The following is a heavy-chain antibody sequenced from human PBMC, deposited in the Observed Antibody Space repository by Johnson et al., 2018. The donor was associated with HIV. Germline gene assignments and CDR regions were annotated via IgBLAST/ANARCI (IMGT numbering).Heavy chain of an antibody. D-gene: IGHD1-26*01. J-gene: IGHJ3*02. CDR3: ARDHTNSGSYSTYAFDI. CDR2: IYWNGGTT. V-gene: IGHV3-20*04. CDR1: GFTFDDYG. Sequence: VQLVESGGGVVRPGGSLRLSCADSGFTFDDYGMSWVRQAPGKGLEWVSGIYWNGGTTGYADSVKGRFTISRDNAKNSLYLQMNSLRAEDTAVYYCARDHTNSGSYSTYAFDIWGQGTMVTVSS.